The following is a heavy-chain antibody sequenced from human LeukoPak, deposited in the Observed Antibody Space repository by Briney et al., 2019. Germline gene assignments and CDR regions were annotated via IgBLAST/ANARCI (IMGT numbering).Heavy chain of an antibody. J-gene: IGHJ3*02. CDR2: ISYDGSNK. CDR1: VFTFSTYG. V-gene: IGHV3-30*18. Sequence: GRSLRLSCAASVFTFSTYGMHWVRQAPGKGLEWVAVISYDGSNKYYADSVKGRFTISRDSSKKTLYLQMNSLGAEDTAVYYCAKDLQVYSYAPDAFDIWGQGTMVTVSS. CDR3: AKDLQVYSYAPDAFDI. D-gene: IGHD5-18*01.